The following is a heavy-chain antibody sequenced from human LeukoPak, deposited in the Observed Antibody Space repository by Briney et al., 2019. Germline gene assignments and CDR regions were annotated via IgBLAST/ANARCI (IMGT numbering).Heavy chain of an antibody. CDR1: GFTFSSYG. D-gene: IGHD5-12*01. CDR3: AKDHGATRGFDY. CDR2: IRYDGSNK. J-gene: IGHJ4*02. V-gene: IGHV3-30*02. Sequence: GGSLRLSCAASGFTFSSYGMHWVRQAPDKGLEWVAFIRYDGSNKYYADSVKGRFTISRDNSKNTLYLQMNSLRAEDTAVYYCAKDHGATRGFDYWGQGTLVTVSS.